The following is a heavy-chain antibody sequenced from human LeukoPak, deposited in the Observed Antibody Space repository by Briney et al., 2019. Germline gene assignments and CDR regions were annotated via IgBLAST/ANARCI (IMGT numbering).Heavy chain of an antibody. CDR2: INSDGINT. V-gene: IGHV3-74*01. J-gene: IGHJ3*02. CDR1: GFTFSNYW. CDR3: ASTAHSSSWSDAFDI. D-gene: IGHD6-13*01. Sequence: GGSLRLSCAASGFTFSNYWMHWVRQAPGKGLVWVSRINSDGINTSYADSVKGRFTISRDNAKNTLNLQMNSLRAEDTAIYYCASTAHSSSWSDAFDIWGQGTMVTVSS.